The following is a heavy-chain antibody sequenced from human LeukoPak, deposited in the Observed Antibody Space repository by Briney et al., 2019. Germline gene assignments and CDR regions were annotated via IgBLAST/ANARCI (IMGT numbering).Heavy chain of an antibody. CDR2: ISGDGTAR. CDR1: GFTFSSYW. D-gene: IGHD3-10*01. J-gene: IGHJ5*02. Sequence: GGSLRLSCAASGFTFSSYWMSWVRQVPGKGLVWVSRISGDGTARNYADSVKGRFTISRDDAKNTVDLQMNSLRGEDTAVYYCVRGRGSYGWFDPWGQGTLVTVSS. CDR3: VRGRGSYGWFDP. V-gene: IGHV3-74*01.